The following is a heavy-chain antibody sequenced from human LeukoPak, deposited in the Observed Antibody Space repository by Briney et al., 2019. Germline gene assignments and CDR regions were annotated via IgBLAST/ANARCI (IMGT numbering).Heavy chain of an antibody. CDR2: INHSGST. CDR1: GGSFSGYY. CDR3: ARGRGAVAGTKYYYYGMDV. D-gene: IGHD6-19*01. Sequence: PSETLSLTCAVYGGSFSGYYWSWIRQPPGKGLEWIGEINHSGSTNYNPSLKSRVTISVDTSKNQFSLKLSSVTAADTAVYYCARGRGAVAGTKYYYYGMDVWGQGTTVTVSS. V-gene: IGHV4-34*01. J-gene: IGHJ6*02.